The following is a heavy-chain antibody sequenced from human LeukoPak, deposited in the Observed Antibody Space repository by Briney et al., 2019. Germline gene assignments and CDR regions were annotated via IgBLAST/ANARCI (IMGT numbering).Heavy chain of an antibody. CDR1: GGSFSGYY. J-gene: IGHJ6*03. CDR3: AGVGRTPPKPGYMDV. CDR2: INHSGST. D-gene: IGHD1-14*01. V-gene: IGHV4-34*01. Sequence: RTSETLSLTCAVYGGSFSGYYWSWIRQPPGKGLEWIGEINHSGSTNYNPSLKSRVTISVDTSKNQFSLKLSSVTAADTAVYYCAGVGRTPPKPGYMDVWGKGTTVTVSS.